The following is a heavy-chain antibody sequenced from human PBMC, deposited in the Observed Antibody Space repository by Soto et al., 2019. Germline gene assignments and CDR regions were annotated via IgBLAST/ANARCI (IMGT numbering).Heavy chain of an antibody. V-gene: IGHV1-3*01. D-gene: IGHD3-10*01. J-gene: IGHJ6*02. CDR3: ARSKLMDV. CDR1: GYTFTSYA. Sequence: QVQLVQSGAEVKKPGASVKVSCKASGYTFTSYAMHWVRQAPGQRLGWMGGINAGNGNTKYSQKLQGRVTITRDTAASTAYMELSRLRSEDTAVYYCARSKLMDVWGQGTTVTVSS. CDR2: INAGNGNT.